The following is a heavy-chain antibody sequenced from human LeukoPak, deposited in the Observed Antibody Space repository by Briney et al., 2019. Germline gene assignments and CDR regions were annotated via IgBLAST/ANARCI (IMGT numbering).Heavy chain of an antibody. J-gene: IGHJ4*02. CDR3: ARDGVGAAAGTHFDY. CDR2: IYTSGST. Sequence: SETLSLTCTVSGGSISSYYWSWIRQPAGKGLEWIGRIYTSGSTNYNPSLKSRVTMSVDTSKNQFSLKLSSVTAADTAVYYCARDGVGAAAGTHFDYWGQGTLVTVSS. V-gene: IGHV4-4*07. D-gene: IGHD6-13*01. CDR1: GGSISSYY.